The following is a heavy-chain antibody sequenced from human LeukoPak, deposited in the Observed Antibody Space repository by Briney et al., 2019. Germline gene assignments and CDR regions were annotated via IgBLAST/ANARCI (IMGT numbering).Heavy chain of an antibody. V-gene: IGHV4-59*01. CDR1: GGSIRSYY. Sequence: SETLSLTCTVSGGSIRSYYWSWIRQPPGKGLEWIGYIYYSGSTNYNPSLKSRVTISGDTSKNQFSLKLSSVTTADTAVYYCARADSSSWSRLDYWGQGTLVTVSS. CDR3: ARADSSSWSRLDY. CDR2: IYYSGST. D-gene: IGHD6-13*01. J-gene: IGHJ4*02.